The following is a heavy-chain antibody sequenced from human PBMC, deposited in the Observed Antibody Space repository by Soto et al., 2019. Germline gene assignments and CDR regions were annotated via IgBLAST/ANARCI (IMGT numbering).Heavy chain of an antibody. CDR3: ARDGISGNDY. CDR2: IYYSGST. CDR1: GGSISSYY. J-gene: IGHJ4*02. D-gene: IGHD1-26*01. Sequence: SETLSLTCTVSGGSISSYYWSWIRQPPGKGLEWIGYIYYSGSTNYNPSLKSRVTISVDTSKNQFSLELSSVTAADTAVYYCARDGISGNDYWGQGTLVTAPQ. V-gene: IGHV4-59*01.